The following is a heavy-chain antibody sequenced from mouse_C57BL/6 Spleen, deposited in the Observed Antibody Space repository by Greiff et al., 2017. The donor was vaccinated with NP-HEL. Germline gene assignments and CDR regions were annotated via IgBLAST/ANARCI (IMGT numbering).Heavy chain of an antibody. CDR1: GYTFTSYT. CDR2: INPSSGYT. CDR3: ARDYGSSDYFDY. Sequence: QVQLQQSGAELARPGASVKMSCKASGYTFTSYTMHWVKQRPGQGLEWIGYINPSSGYTKYNQKFKDKATLTADKSSSTAYMQLSSLTSEDSAVYYCARDYGSSDYFDYWGQGTTLTVSS. V-gene: IGHV1-4*01. D-gene: IGHD1-1*01. J-gene: IGHJ2*01.